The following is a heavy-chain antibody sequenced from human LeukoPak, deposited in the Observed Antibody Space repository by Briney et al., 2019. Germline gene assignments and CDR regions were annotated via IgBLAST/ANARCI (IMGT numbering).Heavy chain of an antibody. J-gene: IGHJ6*03. CDR2: ISSDGSST. CDR1: GFTFSSYW. Sequence: GGSLRLSCAASGFTFSSYWMHWVRQAPGKGLVWVSRISSDGSSTSYADSVKGRFTISRDNAKNTLYLQMNSLRAEDTAVYYCARSSYYYYYMDVWGKGTTVTVSS. V-gene: IGHV3-74*01. D-gene: IGHD2-2*01. CDR3: ARSSYYYYYMDV.